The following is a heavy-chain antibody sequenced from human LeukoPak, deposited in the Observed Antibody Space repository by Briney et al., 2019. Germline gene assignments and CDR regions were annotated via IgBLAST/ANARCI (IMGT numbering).Heavy chain of an antibody. V-gene: IGHV4-30-4*01. CDR2: IYYSGST. CDR1: GGSISSGDYY. J-gene: IGHJ4*02. Sequence: SETLSLTCTVSGGSISSGDYYWSWIRQPPGKGLEWIGYIYYSGSTYYNPSLKSRVTISVDTSKNQFSLKLSSVTAADTAVYYCARVPTSVRYCGGDCNGDYWGQGTLVTVSS. D-gene: IGHD2-21*02. CDR3: ARVPTSVRYCGGDCNGDY.